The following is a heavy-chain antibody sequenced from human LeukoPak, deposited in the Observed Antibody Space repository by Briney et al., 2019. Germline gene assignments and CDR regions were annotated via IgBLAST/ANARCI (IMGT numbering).Heavy chain of an antibody. J-gene: IGHJ4*02. CDR1: GFTFDDYA. V-gene: IGHV3-9*01. CDR2: ISWNSGSI. D-gene: IGHD2-2*01. Sequence: PGGSLRLSCAASGFTFDDYAMHWVRQAPGKGLEWVSGISWNSGSIGYADSVKGRFTISRDNAKNSLYLQMNSLRAEDTALYYCAKGYCSSTSCPFDYWGKGTLVTVSS. CDR3: AKGYCSSTSCPFDY.